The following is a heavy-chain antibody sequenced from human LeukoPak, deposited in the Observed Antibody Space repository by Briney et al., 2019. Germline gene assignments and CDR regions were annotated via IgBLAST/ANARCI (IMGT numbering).Heavy chain of an antibody. Sequence: SETLSLTCTVSGYSISSGYYWGWIRQPPGKGLEWIGSIYHSGSTYYNPSLKSRVTISVDTSKNQFSLKLSSVTAADTAVYYCARDLKHIVVVTAQDAFDIWGQGTMVTVSS. CDR3: ARDLKHIVVVTAQDAFDI. D-gene: IGHD2-21*02. CDR1: GYSISSGYY. V-gene: IGHV4-38-2*02. J-gene: IGHJ3*02. CDR2: IYHSGST.